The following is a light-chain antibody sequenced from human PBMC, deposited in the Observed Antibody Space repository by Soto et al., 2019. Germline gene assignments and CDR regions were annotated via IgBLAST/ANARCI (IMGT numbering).Light chain of an antibody. CDR1: SSDVGGYNY. J-gene: IGLJ1*01. CDR3: SSYTVSSTYV. CDR2: EVN. V-gene: IGLV2-14*01. Sequence: QSALTQPASVSGSPGQSITISCTGTSSDVGGYNYVSWYQQHPGKAPKLIIYEVNNRPSGVSNRFSGSKSGNTASLTISGLQAEDEADYYCSSYTVSSTYVFGTGTKVTVL.